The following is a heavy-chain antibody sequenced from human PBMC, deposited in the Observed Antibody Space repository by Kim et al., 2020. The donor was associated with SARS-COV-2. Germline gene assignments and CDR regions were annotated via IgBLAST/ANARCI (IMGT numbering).Heavy chain of an antibody. J-gene: IGHJ4*02. Sequence: GGSLRLSCAASGFNFRDYYMDWVRQAPGKGLEWVGRTKTKADSYTTESAASVKGRFIVSRDDSKSSLYLQMNSLKIEDSAVYYCARDLMGSYDYWGQGTLVTVST. CDR3: ARDLMGSYDY. D-gene: IGHD2-8*01. CDR1: GFNFRDYY. CDR2: TKTKADSYTT. V-gene: IGHV3-72*01.